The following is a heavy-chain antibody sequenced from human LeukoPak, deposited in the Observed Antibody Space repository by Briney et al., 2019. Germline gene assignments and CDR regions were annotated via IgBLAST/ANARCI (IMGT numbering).Heavy chain of an antibody. D-gene: IGHD3-10*01. CDR1: GFTFDDYA. CDR3: ARAVTMVRGAPDY. Sequence: PGGSLRLSCAASGFTFDDYAMHWVRQAPGKGLEWVSGISWNSGTIGYADSVKGRFTISRDNAKNSLYLQMNSLRAEDTAVYYCARAVTMVRGAPDYWGQGTLVTVSS. J-gene: IGHJ4*02. CDR2: ISWNSGTI. V-gene: IGHV3-9*01.